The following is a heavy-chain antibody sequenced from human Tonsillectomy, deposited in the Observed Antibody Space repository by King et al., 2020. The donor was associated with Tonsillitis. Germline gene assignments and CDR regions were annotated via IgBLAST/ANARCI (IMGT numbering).Heavy chain of an antibody. CDR2: ISSSSSYI. CDR1: GFTFSSYS. Sequence: QLVQSGGGLVKPGGSLRLSCAASGFTFSSYSMNWVRQAPGKGLEWVSSISSSSSYIYYADSVKGRFTISRDNAKNSLYLQMNSLRAEDTAVYYCARDRCSSTSCYNDYWGHGTLVTVSS. D-gene: IGHD2-2*01. V-gene: IGHV3-21*01. CDR3: ARDRCSSTSCYNDY. J-gene: IGHJ4*01.